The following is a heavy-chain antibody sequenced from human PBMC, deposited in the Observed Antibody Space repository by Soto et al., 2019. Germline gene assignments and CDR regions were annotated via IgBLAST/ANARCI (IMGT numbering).Heavy chain of an antibody. V-gene: IGHV4-30-2*01. J-gene: IGHJ4*02. CDR1: GGSIGSGGYS. CDR3: ASGPPLSMVRGAPDHFDY. CDR2: IYHSGST. D-gene: IGHD3-10*01. Sequence: PSETLSLTCAVSGGSIGSGGYSWGWIRQPPGKGLEWIGYIYHSGSTYYNPSLKSRVTISVDRSKNQFSLKLSSVTAADTAVYYCASGPPLSMVRGAPDHFDYWGQGTLVTVPQ.